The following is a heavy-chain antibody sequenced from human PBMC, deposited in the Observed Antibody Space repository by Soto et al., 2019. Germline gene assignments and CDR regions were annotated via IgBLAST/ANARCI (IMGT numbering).Heavy chain of an antibody. CDR1: GFTFSSYS. Sequence: PGGSLRLSCAASGFTFSSYSMHWVRQAPGKGLEWVSSISSASTYIYYGDSVKGRFTISRDNAQNSLYLQMNSLGAEDTAVYYCARHAVRSYESGAFDIWGQGTMVTVSS. V-gene: IGHV3-21*06. J-gene: IGHJ3*02. D-gene: IGHD1-26*01. CDR3: ARHAVRSYESGAFDI. CDR2: ISSASTYI.